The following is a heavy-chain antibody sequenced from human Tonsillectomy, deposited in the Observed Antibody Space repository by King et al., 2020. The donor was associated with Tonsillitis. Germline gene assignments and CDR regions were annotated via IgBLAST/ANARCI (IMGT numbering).Heavy chain of an antibody. CDR3: ARTITGYDAFDI. J-gene: IGHJ3*02. CDR2: MFYSGST. Sequence: LQLQESGPGLVKPSETLSLTCTVSSGSISSSSYFWGWIRQPPGKGLEWIGNMFYSGSTYYRPSLKSRVSISVDTSKNQFSLKPSSVTAADTAVYYCARTITGYDAFDIWGQGTMVTVSS. D-gene: IGHD1-20*01. CDR1: SGSISSSSYF. V-gene: IGHV4-39*07.